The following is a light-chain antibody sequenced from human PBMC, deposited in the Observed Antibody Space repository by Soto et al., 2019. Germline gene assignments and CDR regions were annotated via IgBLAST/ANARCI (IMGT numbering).Light chain of an antibody. Sequence: DFQMTQSPSSLSASVGDRVTITCRASQGIRNNLAWYQQKPGKVPQLLIYTASTLHSGVPSRFSGSGSGTDFTLTISSLQPEDVGTYYWQKCTGAPFTFGPGTTVDIK. V-gene: IGKV1-27*01. CDR3: QKCTGAPFT. CDR2: TAS. CDR1: QGIRNN. J-gene: IGKJ3*01.